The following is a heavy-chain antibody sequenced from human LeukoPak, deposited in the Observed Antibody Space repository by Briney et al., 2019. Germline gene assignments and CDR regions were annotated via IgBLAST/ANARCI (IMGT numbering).Heavy chain of an antibody. Sequence: GGSLRLSCAASGFTFSSYMMSWVRQAPGKGLEWVSTISSNGVATYYADSVKGRFTISRDNSKDALYLQMSSLRAEDTAVYYCARYCSGSICYSGVDYWGQGTLVPVSS. V-gene: IGHV3-23*01. D-gene: IGHD2-15*01. CDR1: GFTFSSYM. J-gene: IGHJ4*02. CDR2: ISSNGVAT. CDR3: ARYCSGSICYSGVDY.